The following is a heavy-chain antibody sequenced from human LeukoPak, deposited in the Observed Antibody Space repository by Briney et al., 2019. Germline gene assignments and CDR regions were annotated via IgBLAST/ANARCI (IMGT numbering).Heavy chain of an antibody. J-gene: IGHJ4*02. CDR1: GFTFDDYG. CDR2: INWNGGST. Sequence: GGSLRLSCAASGFTFDDYGMSWVRQAPGKGLEWFSGINWNGGSTGYADSVKGRFTISRDNAKNCLYLQMNSLRAEDTALYSCARGTLKAAATDFDYWGQGTLVTVSS. V-gene: IGHV3-20*04. CDR3: ARGTLKAAATDFDY. D-gene: IGHD6-13*01.